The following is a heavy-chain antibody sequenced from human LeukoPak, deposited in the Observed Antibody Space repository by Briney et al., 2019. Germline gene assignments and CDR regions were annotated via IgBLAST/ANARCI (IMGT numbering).Heavy chain of an antibody. CDR1: GGSISSSSYY. V-gene: IGHV4-39*01. CDR2: IYYSGST. D-gene: IGHD1-26*01. J-gene: IGHJ4*02. Sequence: SETLSLTCTVSGGSISSSSYYWGWIRQPPGKGLEWIGSIYYSGSTYYNPSLKSRVTISVDTSKNQFSLKLSSVTAADTAVYYCARHASGSYYGSAYWGQGTLVTVSS. CDR3: ARHASGSYYGSAY.